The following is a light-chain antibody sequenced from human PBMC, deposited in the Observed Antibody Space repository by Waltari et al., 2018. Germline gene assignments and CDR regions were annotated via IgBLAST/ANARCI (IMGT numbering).Light chain of an antibody. J-gene: IGKJ1*01. CDR3: LQYNSYPWT. CDR1: QSIVVW. V-gene: IGKV1-5*03. CDR2: KAS. Sequence: DIQVTQSPSTLSASVGDRVTITCRASQSIVVWLAWYQQKPGKAPRLLIYKASYLESGVPSRFGGSASVTAFTLTISSLQADDFATYYCLQYNSYPWTFGQGTTVEIK.